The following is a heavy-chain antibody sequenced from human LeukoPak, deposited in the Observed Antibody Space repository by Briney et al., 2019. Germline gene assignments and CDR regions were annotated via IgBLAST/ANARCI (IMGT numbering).Heavy chain of an antibody. V-gene: IGHV3-7*01. D-gene: IGHD6-19*01. CDR1: GFTFGGFW. CDR2: INQDGGEK. Sequence: GGSLRLSCAASGFTFGGFWMTWVRQAPGKGLECVANINQDGGEKYYADSVKGRFTISRDNSKNTLYLQMNSLRAEDTAVYYCARDSQYSSGWYRDDYWGQGTLVTVSS. CDR3: ARDSQYSSGWYRDDY. J-gene: IGHJ4*02.